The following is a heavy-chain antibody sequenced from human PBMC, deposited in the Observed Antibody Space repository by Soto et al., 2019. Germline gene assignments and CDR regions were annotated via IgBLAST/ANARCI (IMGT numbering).Heavy chain of an antibody. J-gene: IGHJ1*01. CDR3: ARDAADTEYFQH. CDR1: GYTFTGYY. V-gene: IGHV1-2*02. Sequence: ASVKVSCKASGYTFTGYYMHWVRRAPGQGLEWMGWINPNSGGTNYAQKFQGRVTMTRDTSISTAYMELSRLRSDDTAVYYCARDAADTEYFQHWGQGTLVTVSS. CDR2: INPNSGGT. D-gene: IGHD6-25*01.